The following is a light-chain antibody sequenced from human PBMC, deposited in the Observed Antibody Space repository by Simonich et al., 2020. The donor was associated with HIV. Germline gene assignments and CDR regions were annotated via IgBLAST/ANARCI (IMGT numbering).Light chain of an antibody. CDR3: QQYNNWPYT. J-gene: IGKJ2*01. CDR2: DAS. Sequence: EIVMTQSPASLSVSPGERATLSCRSSQSVSSNLAWYQQKPGQAPRLLIYDASPRATGIPARFSGSGSETEFTLTISSMQSEDFAVYYCQQYNNWPYTFGQGTKLEIK. CDR1: QSVSSN. V-gene: IGKV3-15*01.